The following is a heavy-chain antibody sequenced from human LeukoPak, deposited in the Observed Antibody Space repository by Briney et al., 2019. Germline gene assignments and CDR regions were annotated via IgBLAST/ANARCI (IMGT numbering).Heavy chain of an antibody. V-gene: IGHV4-4*07. D-gene: IGHD4-17*01. J-gene: IGHJ6*03. CDR2: IYTSGST. CDR3: ARAETTGLPGYYYYMDV. CDR1: GGSISSYY. Sequence: SETLSLTCTVSGGSISSYYWSWIRQPAGKGLEWIGRIYTSGSTNYNPSLKSRVTISVDTSKNQFSLKLSSVTAADTAVYYCARAETTGLPGYYYYMDVWGKGTTVTISS.